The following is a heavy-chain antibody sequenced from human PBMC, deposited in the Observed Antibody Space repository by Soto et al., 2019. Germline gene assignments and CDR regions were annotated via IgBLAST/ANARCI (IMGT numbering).Heavy chain of an antibody. D-gene: IGHD3-3*01. CDR2: MNPNTGGA. CDR1: GYTFADFY. CDR3: ATSACDDLWSGSF. V-gene: IGHV1-2*02. J-gene: IGHJ4*02. Sequence: QVQLVQSGAELKKPGASVRVSCKTSGYTFADFYIHWVRQAPGLGLEWMGWMNPNTGGAVYAQKFLGRVAMTRDTSISTAYLEPSRLSSNDTAVYCCATSACDDLWSGSFWGQGTLVTVSS.